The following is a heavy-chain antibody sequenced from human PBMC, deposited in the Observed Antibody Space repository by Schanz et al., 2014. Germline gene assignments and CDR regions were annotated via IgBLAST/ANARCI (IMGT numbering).Heavy chain of an antibody. V-gene: IGHV1-2*06. CDR1: GYTFTDYY. D-gene: IGHD3-9*01. J-gene: IGHJ3*02. CDR3: ARDYYDILTGYPYDTFDI. CDR2: INPNSGGT. Sequence: QVQLVQSGAGVKKPGASVKISCKASGYTFTDYYMYWVRQAPGQGLEWMGRINPNSGGTNYAQKFQGRVTMTRDTSISTAYMELRRLRSDDTAVYYCARDYYDILTGYPYDTFDIWGQGTMVTVSS.